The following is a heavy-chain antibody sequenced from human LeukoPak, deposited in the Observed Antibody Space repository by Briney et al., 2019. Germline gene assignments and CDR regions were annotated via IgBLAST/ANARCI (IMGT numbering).Heavy chain of an antibody. J-gene: IGHJ6*02. CDR3: ARHSVPSCSSTSCYHYYYYGMDV. Sequence: GESLKISCKGSGYSFTGSWIGWVRQMPGEGLEWMGIVYPGDSDTRYSPSFQGQVTISADKSINTAYLQWSSLKASDTAMYYCARHSVPSCSSTSCYHYYYYGMDVWGQGTTVTVSS. V-gene: IGHV5-51*01. D-gene: IGHD2-2*01. CDR1: GYSFTGSW. CDR2: VYPGDSDT.